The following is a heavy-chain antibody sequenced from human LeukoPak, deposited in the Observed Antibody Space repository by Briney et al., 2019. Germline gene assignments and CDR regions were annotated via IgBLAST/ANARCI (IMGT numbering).Heavy chain of an antibody. Sequence: SETLSLTCTVSGGSISSSSYYWGWIRQPPGKGLEWIGSIYYSGSTYYNPSLKSRVTISVDTSKNQFSLKLSSVTAADTAVYYCATSPRAHYDFWSGPPDAFDIWGQGTMVTVSS. CDR1: GGSISSSSYY. CDR2: IYYSGST. CDR3: ATSPRAHYDFWSGPPDAFDI. D-gene: IGHD3-3*01. J-gene: IGHJ3*02. V-gene: IGHV4-39*01.